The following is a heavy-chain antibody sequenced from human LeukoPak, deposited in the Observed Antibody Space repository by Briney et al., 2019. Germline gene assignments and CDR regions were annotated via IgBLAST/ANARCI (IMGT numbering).Heavy chain of an antibody. J-gene: IGHJ4*02. CDR2: ISSSSTYI. V-gene: IGHV3-21*01. CDR3: ARERRSVVGATPMDY. CDR1: GFTFSSYT. Sequence: GGSLRLSCAASGFTFSSYTMNWVRQAPGRGLEWVSSISSSSTYIYYADSVRGRFTISRDNAKNSLYLQMNSLRAEDTAVYYCARERRSVVGATPMDYWGQGTLVTVSS. D-gene: IGHD1-26*01.